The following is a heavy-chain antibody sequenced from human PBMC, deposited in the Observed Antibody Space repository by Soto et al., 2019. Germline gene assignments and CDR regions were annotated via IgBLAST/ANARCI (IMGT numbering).Heavy chain of an antibody. D-gene: IGHD1-7*01. CDR2: IIPIFGTA. Sequence: VASVKVSCKASGGTFSSYAISWVRQAPGQGLEWMGGIIPIFGTANYAQKFQGRVTITADKSTSTAYMELSSLRSEDTAVYYCARVAPYNWNYVGWFDPWGQGTLLTVSS. J-gene: IGHJ5*02. V-gene: IGHV1-69*06. CDR3: ARVAPYNWNYVGWFDP. CDR1: GGTFSSYA.